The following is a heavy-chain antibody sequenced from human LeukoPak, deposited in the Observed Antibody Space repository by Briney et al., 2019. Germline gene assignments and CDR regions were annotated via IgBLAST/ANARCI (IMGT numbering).Heavy chain of an antibody. Sequence: GGSLRLSCAASGFTFSSYSMNWVRQAPGKGLEWVSSVSSSGRHMYYADSVKGRFTISRANAKSSLSLQMNSLRAEDTAVYYGGRVKEASAFDIWGQGTMVTVSS. CDR3: GRVKEASAFDI. D-gene: IGHD5-12*01. J-gene: IGHJ3*02. V-gene: IGHV3-21*01. CDR1: GFTFSSYS. CDR2: VSSSGRHM.